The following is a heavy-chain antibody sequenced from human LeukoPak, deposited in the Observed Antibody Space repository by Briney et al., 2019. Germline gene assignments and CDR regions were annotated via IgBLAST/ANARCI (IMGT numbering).Heavy chain of an antibody. CDR3: ARLDYYDSSGYFGWYFDL. V-gene: IGHV4-38-2*01. D-gene: IGHD3-22*01. Sequence: SETLSLTCAVSGYSISSGYYWGWIRQPPGKGLERIGSIYHSGSTYYNPSLKSRVTISVDTSKNQFPLKLSSVTAVDTAVYYCARLDYYDSSGYFGWYFDLWGGGTLVTVSS. J-gene: IGHJ2*01. CDR2: IYHSGST. CDR1: GYSISSGYY.